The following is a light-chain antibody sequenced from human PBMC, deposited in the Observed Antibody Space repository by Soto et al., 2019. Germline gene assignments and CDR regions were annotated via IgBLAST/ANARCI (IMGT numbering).Light chain of an antibody. CDR1: SSDVAAYNS. Sequence: QSVLTQPASVSGSPGQSITISCTGTSSDVAAYNSVSWYQQHPGRAPKLIIYEVNNRPAGVSNRFSGSKSGKTAYLTISGLQTEDEADYSCGSYTDSSLLFGTGTKLTVL. CDR3: GSYTDSSLL. V-gene: IGLV2-14*01. J-gene: IGLJ1*01. CDR2: EVN.